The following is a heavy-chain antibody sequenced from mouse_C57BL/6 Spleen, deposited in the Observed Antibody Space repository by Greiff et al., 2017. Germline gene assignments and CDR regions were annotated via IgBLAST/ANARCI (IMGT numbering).Heavy chain of an antibody. CDR3: ARENYYGSKDFDY. CDR1: GYTFTSYW. Sequence: VQLQQPGTELVKPGASVKLSCKASGYTFTSYWMHWVKQRPGQGLEWIGNINPSNGGTNYNEKFKSKATLTVDKSSSTAYMQLSSLTSEDSAVYYCARENYYGSKDFDYWGQGTTLTVSS. CDR2: INPSNGGT. J-gene: IGHJ2*01. V-gene: IGHV1-53*01. D-gene: IGHD1-1*01.